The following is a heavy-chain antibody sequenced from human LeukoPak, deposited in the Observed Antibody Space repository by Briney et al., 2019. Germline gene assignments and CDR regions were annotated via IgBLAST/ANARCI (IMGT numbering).Heavy chain of an antibody. V-gene: IGHV4-39*07. CDR1: GGSISSSSYY. J-gene: IGHJ5*02. CDR2: IYYSGST. D-gene: IGHD3-22*01. CDR3: ARVLGYYDSGGRGWFDP. Sequence: SETLSLTCTVSGGSISSSSYYWGWIRQPPGKGREWIGIIYYSGSTYYNPSLKSRVTISVDTSKNQFSLKLSSVTAADTAVYYCARVLGYYDSGGRGWFDPWGQGTLVTVSS.